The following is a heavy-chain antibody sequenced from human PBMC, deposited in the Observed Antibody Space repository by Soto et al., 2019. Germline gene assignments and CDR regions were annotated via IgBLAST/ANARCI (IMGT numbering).Heavy chain of an antibody. CDR3: ARDRFWSGYLDI. Sequence: GGSLRLSCAASGFTFSSYAMHWVRQAPGKGLEWVAVISYDGSNKYYADSVKGRFTISRDNSKNTLYLQMNSLRAEDTAVYYCARDRFWSGYLDIWGQGTMVTVSS. J-gene: IGHJ3*02. D-gene: IGHD3-3*01. V-gene: IGHV3-30-3*01. CDR2: ISYDGSNK. CDR1: GFTFSSYA.